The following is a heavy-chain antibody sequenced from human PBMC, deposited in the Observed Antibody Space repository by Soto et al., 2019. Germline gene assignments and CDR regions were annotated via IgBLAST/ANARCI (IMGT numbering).Heavy chain of an antibody. V-gene: IGHV3-53*01. CDR3: ARSGSYVNGFDF. J-gene: IGHJ4*02. CDR1: GFSVSSHF. Sequence: GGSLRLSCAASGFSVSSHFMNWVRQVSGKGLEWVSVIYSRGSTFYADSVKGRFTVSRDISKNTVYLQMNSLRVDDTAVYFCARSGSYVNGFDFWGQGTQVTSPQ. D-gene: IGHD1-26*01. CDR2: IYSRGST.